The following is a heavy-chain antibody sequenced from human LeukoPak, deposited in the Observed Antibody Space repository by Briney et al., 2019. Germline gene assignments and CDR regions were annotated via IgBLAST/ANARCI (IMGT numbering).Heavy chain of an antibody. V-gene: IGHV3-74*01. CDR2: IYNDRRRT. Sequence: GWALRLSCAASGFTFRNYCMHWLRQAPGKGLVWLSRIYNDRRRTSYADSVKRRFTVSRVSAKNTLYLQMNRLRAEETAVYYCAREGPLLNSGYTGSFDSWGQGTLVTGSS. CDR1: GFTFRNYC. D-gene: IGHD5-12*01. J-gene: IGHJ4*02. CDR3: AREGPLLNSGYTGSFDS.